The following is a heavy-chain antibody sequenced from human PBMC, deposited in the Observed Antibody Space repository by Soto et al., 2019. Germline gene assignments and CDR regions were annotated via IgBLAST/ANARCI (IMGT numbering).Heavy chain of an antibody. V-gene: IGHV1-18*01. CDR2: ISAYNGNT. CDR3: ARAAYYYGSGSYLDYYYYYMDV. CDR1: GYTFTSYG. Sequence: ASVKVSCKASGYTFTSYGISWVRQAPGQGLEWMGWISAYNGNTNYAQKLQGRVTMTTDTSTSTVYMELSSLRSEDTAVYYCARAAYYYGSGSYLDYYYYYMDVWGKGTTVTVSS. D-gene: IGHD3-10*01. J-gene: IGHJ6*03.